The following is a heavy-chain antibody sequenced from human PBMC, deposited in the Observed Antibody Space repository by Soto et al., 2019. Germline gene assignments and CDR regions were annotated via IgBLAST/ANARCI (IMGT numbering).Heavy chain of an antibody. J-gene: IGHJ4*02. CDR3: ARGGIPSSEGLDY. CDR2: ISPYNGDT. Sequence: ASVKVSYKASGYTFTNHGISWVRQAPGEGLEWMGWISPYNGDTNNAQKLQGRVTMTTDTPTNTGFMELTRLTSEDTAVYYCARGGIPSSEGLDYWGQGTLVTVSS. V-gene: IGHV1-18*01. D-gene: IGHD6-13*01. CDR1: GYTFTNHG.